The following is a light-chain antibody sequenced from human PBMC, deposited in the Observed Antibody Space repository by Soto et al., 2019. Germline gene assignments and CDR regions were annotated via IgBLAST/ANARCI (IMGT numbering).Light chain of an antibody. CDR1: QSVSNS. Sequence: EIVMTQSPATLSVSPGERATLSCRASQSVSNSLAWYQQKPGQAPRLLIYDASTRATGIPARFSGSGSGTEFTLTITSLQSEDFAIYSCQQYKNCPPLYTFGQGTKLEIK. V-gene: IGKV3-15*01. CDR3: QQYKNCPPLYT. CDR2: DAS. J-gene: IGKJ2*01.